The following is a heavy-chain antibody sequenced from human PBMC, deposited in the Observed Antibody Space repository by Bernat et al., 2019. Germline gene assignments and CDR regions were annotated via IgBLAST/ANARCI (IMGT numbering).Heavy chain of an antibody. CDR2: ISYDGSNK. V-gene: IGHV3-30*01. Sequence: QVQLVESGGGVVQPGRSLRLSCAASGFTFSSYAMHWVRQAPGKGLEWVAVISYDGSNKYYADSVQGRFTISRDNSKNTLYLQMNSLRAEDTAVYYCAREGHDYGDYYFDYWGQGTLVTVSS. D-gene: IGHD4-17*01. J-gene: IGHJ4*02. CDR1: GFTFSSYA. CDR3: AREGHDYGDYYFDY.